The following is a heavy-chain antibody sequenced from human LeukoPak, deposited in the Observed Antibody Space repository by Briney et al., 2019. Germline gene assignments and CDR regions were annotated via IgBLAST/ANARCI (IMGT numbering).Heavy chain of an antibody. Sequence: SDTLSLTCSVSGYSISSGYYWGWIRQPPGKGLEWIGNIYHGGSTYYNSSLKSRVTMSVDTSKNQFSLQLSSVTAADTAVYYCARYSSSGKGDYWGQGTLVTASS. D-gene: IGHD6-13*01. J-gene: IGHJ4*02. CDR2: IYHGGST. CDR1: GYSISSGYY. CDR3: ARYSSSGKGDY. V-gene: IGHV4-38-2*01.